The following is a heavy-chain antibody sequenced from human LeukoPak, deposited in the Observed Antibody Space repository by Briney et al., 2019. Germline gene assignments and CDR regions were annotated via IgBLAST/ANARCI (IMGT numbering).Heavy chain of an antibody. CDR2: IYYSGST. V-gene: IGHV4-59*12. CDR1: GGSISSYY. Sequence: PSETLSLTCTVSGGSISSYYWSWIRQPPGKGLEWIGYIYYSGSTNYNPSLKSRVTISVDTPKNQFSLKLSSVTAADTAVYYCARRRYDASGYYPSRGRYFDYWGQGTLVTVSS. J-gene: IGHJ4*02. CDR3: ARRRYDASGYYPSRGRYFDY. D-gene: IGHD3-22*01.